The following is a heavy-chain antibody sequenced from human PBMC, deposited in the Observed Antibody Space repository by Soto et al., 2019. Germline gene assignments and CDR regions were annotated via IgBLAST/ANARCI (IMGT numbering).Heavy chain of an antibody. V-gene: IGHV4-34*01. CDR2: INHSGST. Sequence: SETLSLTCAVYGGSFSGYYWSWIRQPPGKGLEWIGEINHSGSTNYNPSLKSRVTISVDTSKNQFSLKLSSVTAADTAVYYCARVPSTIFGVVDHYYYYGMDVWGQGTTVTVSS. D-gene: IGHD3-3*01. CDR3: ARVPSTIFGVVDHYYYYGMDV. CDR1: GGSFSGYY. J-gene: IGHJ6*02.